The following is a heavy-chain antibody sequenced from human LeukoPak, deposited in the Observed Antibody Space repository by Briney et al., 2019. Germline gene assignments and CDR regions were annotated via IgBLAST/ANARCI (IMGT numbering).Heavy chain of an antibody. Sequence: SETLSLTCTVSGGSINSGKYYWTWIRRPPGKGLEWIGYIYYSGSTNYNPSLKSRVTISVDTSKNQFSLKLSSVTAADTAVYYCAGGYYDFWSGYYSDYYYYMDVWGKGTTVTVSS. CDR1: GGSINSGKYY. D-gene: IGHD3-3*01. J-gene: IGHJ6*03. V-gene: IGHV4-61*01. CDR2: IYYSGST. CDR3: AGGYYDFWSGYYSDYYYYMDV.